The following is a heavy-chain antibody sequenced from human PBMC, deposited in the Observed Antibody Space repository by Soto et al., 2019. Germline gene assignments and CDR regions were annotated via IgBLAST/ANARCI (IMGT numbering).Heavy chain of an antibody. J-gene: IGHJ6*03. Sequence: QVQLQQWGAGLLKPSETLSLTCAVYGGSFSGYYWSWIRQPPGKGLEWIGEINHRGSTNYNPSLKSRDTISVDTSKNQFSLTLSSVTAADTAVYYCARVGRLDYYYYYYMDVWGKGTTVTVSS. CDR3: ARVGRLDYYYYYYMDV. CDR1: GGSFSGYY. D-gene: IGHD3-10*01. CDR2: INHRGST. V-gene: IGHV4-34*01.